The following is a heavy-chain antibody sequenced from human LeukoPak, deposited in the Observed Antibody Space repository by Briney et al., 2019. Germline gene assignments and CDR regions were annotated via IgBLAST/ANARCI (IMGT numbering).Heavy chain of an antibody. CDR1: GFTFSGSA. D-gene: IGHD5-18*01. Sequence: GGSLRLSCAASGFTFSGSAMHWVRQASGKGLEWVGRIRSKADSYATAYAASVKGRFTISRDDSKNTAYLQMNSLKTEDTAVYYCTIYGYSYGYGYWGQGTLVTVSS. J-gene: IGHJ4*02. CDR3: TIYGYSYGYGY. CDR2: IRSKADSYAT. V-gene: IGHV3-73*01.